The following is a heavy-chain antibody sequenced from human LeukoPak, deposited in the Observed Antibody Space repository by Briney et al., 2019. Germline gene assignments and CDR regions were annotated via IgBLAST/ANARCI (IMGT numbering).Heavy chain of an antibody. J-gene: IGHJ3*02. CDR3: AREHEPRRGAFDI. D-gene: IGHD3-10*01. CDR1: GGSTSSGGYS. CDR2: IYHSGST. V-gene: IGHV4-30-2*01. Sequence: KPSETLSLTCAVSGGSTSSGGYSWSWIRQPPGKGLEWIGYIYHSGSTYYNPSLKSRVTISVDRSKNQFSLKLSSVTAADTAVYYCAREHEPRRGAFDIWGQGTMVTVSS.